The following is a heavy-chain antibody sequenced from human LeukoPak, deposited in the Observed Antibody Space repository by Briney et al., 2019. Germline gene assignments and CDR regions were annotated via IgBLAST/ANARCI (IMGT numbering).Heavy chain of an antibody. Sequence: GGSLRLSCAASGFTFSSYEMNWVRQPPGKGLEWVSYISSSGSTIYYADSVKGRFTISRDNAKNSLYLQMNSLRAEDTAVYYCARAITSAARPDYWSQGSLVTVSS. CDR3: ARAITSAARPDY. V-gene: IGHV3-48*03. CDR2: ISSSGSTI. D-gene: IGHD6-6*01. J-gene: IGHJ4*02. CDR1: GFTFSSYE.